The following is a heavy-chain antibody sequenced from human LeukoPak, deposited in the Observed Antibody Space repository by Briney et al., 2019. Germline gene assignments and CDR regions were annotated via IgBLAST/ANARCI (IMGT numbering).Heavy chain of an antibody. CDR2: IYSDGNT. D-gene: IGHD1-1*01. V-gene: IGHV3-53*01. J-gene: IGHJ4*02. CDR1: GFTVSSTY. CDR3: ARAPNWRLDN. Sequence: GGSLRLSCAASGFTVSSTYMNWVRQAPGKGLEWVSVIYSDGNTYYADSVKGRFTISRDNSENTLYLQMNSLRDEDTAVYYCARAPNWRLDNWGQGTLVTVSS.